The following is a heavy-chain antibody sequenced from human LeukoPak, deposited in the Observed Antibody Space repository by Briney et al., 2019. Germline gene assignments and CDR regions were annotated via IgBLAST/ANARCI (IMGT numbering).Heavy chain of an antibody. J-gene: IGHJ4*02. D-gene: IGHD6-19*01. Sequence: PSETLSLTCTVSGGSISSYYWSWIRQPPGKGLEWIGYIYYSGSTNYNPSLKSRVTMSVDTSKNQFSLKLSSVTAADTAVYYCARDRDSSGWMGNSFDYWGQGTLVTVSS. V-gene: IGHV4-59*12. CDR3: ARDRDSSGWMGNSFDY. CDR1: GGSISSYY. CDR2: IYYSGST.